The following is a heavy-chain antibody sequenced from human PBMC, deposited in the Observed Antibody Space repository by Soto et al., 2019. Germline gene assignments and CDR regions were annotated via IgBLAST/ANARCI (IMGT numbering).Heavy chain of an antibody. V-gene: IGHV4-59*08. CDR2: IYYSGST. D-gene: IGHD3-3*01. J-gene: IGHJ6*03. CDR1: GGSISSYY. CDR3: SLRNVFWSGYYTGIGYYMDV. Sequence: SETLSLTCTVSGGSISSYYWSWIRQPPGKGLEWIGYIYYSGSTNYNPSLKSRVTISVDTSKNQFSLKLSSVTAADSAVYYFSLRNVFWSGYYTGIGYYMDVWGKGTTVTVSS.